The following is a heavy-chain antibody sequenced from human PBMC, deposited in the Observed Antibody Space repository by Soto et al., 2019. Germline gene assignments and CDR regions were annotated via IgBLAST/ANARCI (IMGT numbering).Heavy chain of an antibody. D-gene: IGHD2-15*01. J-gene: IGHJ6*02. CDR2: ISYDGSNK. CDR1: GFTFSSYA. CDR3: ASLYCSGGSCYYGWYYYYGMDV. Sequence: SLRLSCAASGFTFSSYAMHWVRQDPGKGLEWVAVISYDGSNKYYADSVKGRFTISRDNSKNTLYLQMNSLRAEDTAVYYCASLYCSGGSCYYGWYYYYGMDVWGQGTTVTVSS. V-gene: IGHV3-30-3*01.